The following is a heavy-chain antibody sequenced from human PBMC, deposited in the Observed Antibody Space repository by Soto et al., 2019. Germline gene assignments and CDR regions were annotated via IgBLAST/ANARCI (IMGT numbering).Heavy chain of an antibody. V-gene: IGHV1-69*13. CDR1: GGTFSSYA. CDR3: ASAPALVDSSGYYRRPRDAFDI. Sequence: SVKVSGKASGGTFSSYAISWVRQAPGQGLGWMGGIIPIFGTANYAQKFQGRVTITADESTSTAYMELSSLRSEDTAVYYCASAPALVDSSGYYRRPRDAFDIWGQGTMVTVSS. J-gene: IGHJ3*02. CDR2: IIPIFGTA. D-gene: IGHD3-22*01.